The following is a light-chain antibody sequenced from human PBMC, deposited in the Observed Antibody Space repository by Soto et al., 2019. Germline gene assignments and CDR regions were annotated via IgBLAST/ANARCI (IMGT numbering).Light chain of an antibody. CDR1: SSNIGGGYD. CDR3: YSYDGSLSGVL. Sequence: QSVLTQPPSVSGAPGQRVTISCTGSSSNIGGGYDVHWYQQLPGTAPKLLIYANNNRPSGVPDRFSGSKSGTSASLTITGLRAEDGAVYYSYSYDGSLSGVLFGGGTKLTVL. CDR2: ANN. V-gene: IGLV1-40*01. J-gene: IGLJ2*01.